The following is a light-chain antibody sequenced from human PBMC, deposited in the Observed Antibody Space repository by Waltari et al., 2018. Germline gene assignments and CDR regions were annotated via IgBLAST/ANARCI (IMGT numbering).Light chain of an antibody. J-gene: IGKJ1*01. V-gene: IGKV3-20*01. CDR2: ASS. CDR1: QSVSRA. CDR3: QHYVNLPVT. Sequence: EIVLTQSPGTLSLSQGERATLSCRASQSVSRALAWYQQKPGQAPRLLIYASSTRATGVPDRFSGSGSGTDFSLTISRLDPEDFAVYYCQHYVNLPVTFGQGTKVEI.